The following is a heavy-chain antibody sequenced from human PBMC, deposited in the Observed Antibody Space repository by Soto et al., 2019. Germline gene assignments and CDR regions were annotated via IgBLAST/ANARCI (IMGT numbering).Heavy chain of an antibody. V-gene: IGHV3-33*01. J-gene: IGHJ4*02. Sequence: QVQLVESGGGVVQPGRSLRLSCAASGFTFSSYGMHWVRQAPGKGLEWVAVIWYDGSNKYYADSVKGRFTISRDKSKNTLYLQMNSLRAEDTAVYYCAREGIAVAGDYWGQGTLVTVSS. CDR1: GFTFSSYG. CDR3: AREGIAVAGDY. D-gene: IGHD6-19*01. CDR2: IWYDGSNK.